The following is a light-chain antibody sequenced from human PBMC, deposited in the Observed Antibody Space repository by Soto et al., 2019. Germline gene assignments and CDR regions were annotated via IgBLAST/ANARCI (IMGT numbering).Light chain of an antibody. Sequence: QSALTQPASVSGSPGQSITISCTGTSSDVGGYNYVSWYQQHPGKAPKLMIYDVNNRPSGVSNRFSGSKSGNTASLTISGLQAEDEADYYCSSYISISTLVVFGGGTKLTVL. J-gene: IGLJ2*01. CDR1: SSDVGGYNY. V-gene: IGLV2-14*01. CDR3: SSYISISTLVV. CDR2: DVN.